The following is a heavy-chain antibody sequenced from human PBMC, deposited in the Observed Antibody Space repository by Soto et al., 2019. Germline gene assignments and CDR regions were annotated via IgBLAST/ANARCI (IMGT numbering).Heavy chain of an antibody. CDR2: IYPGDSDT. Sequence: GESLKISCKGSGYSFTSYWIGWVRQMPGKGLEWMGIIYPGDSDTRYSPSFQGQVTISADKSISTAYLQWSSLKASDTAMYYCARHDSPWYSSGWYGYYYYGMDAWGQGTTVTVSS. J-gene: IGHJ6*02. CDR1: GYSFTSYW. D-gene: IGHD6-19*01. CDR3: ARHDSPWYSSGWYGYYYYGMDA. V-gene: IGHV5-51*01.